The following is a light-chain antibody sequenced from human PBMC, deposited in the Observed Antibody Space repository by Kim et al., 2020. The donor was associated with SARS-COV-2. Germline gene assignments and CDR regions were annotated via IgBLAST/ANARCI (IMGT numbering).Light chain of an antibody. CDR3: QQYDNLPLT. J-gene: IGKJ1*01. CDR2: DAS. Sequence: ASVGDRVTITCQTSQDITDYLNWYGGRPGKAPKVLIYDASNLETEVPSRFSGSGSGTHFTFTISSLQPEDIATYYCQQYDNLPLTFGQGTKVDIK. CDR1: QDITDY. V-gene: IGKV1-33*01.